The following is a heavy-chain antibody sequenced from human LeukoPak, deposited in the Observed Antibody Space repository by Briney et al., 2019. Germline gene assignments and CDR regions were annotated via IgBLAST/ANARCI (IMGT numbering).Heavy chain of an antibody. D-gene: IGHD3-10*01. J-gene: IGHJ4*02. CDR1: GFTFSSYS. V-gene: IGHV3-48*02. CDR2: ISSSSSTI. CDR3: ARDHALLFDY. Sequence: PGGSLRLSCAASGFTFSSYSMNWVRQAPGKGLEWVSYISSSSSTIYYADSVKGRFTISRDNAKNSLYLQTNSLRDEDTAVYYCARDHALLFDYWGQGTLVTVSS.